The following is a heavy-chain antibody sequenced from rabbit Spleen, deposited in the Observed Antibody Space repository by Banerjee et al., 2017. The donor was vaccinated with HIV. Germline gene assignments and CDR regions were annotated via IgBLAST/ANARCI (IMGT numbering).Heavy chain of an antibody. D-gene: IGHD4-1*01. J-gene: IGHJ4*01. V-gene: IGHV1S40*01. CDR1: GFTISSSYY. CDR2: IYGGSSGDT. CDR3: AREANSGWGVVLYYFNL. Sequence: QSLEESGGGLVQPEGSLALTCKASGFTISSSYYMCWVRQAPGKGLEWIACIYGGSSGDTYYADGAKGRFTISKTSSTTVTLQMTSLTAADTATYFCAREANSGWGVVLYYFNLWGPGTLVNVS.